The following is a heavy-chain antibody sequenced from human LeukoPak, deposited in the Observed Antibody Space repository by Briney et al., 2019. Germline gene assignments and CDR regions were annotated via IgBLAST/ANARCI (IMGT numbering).Heavy chain of an antibody. V-gene: IGHV5-51*01. Sequence: GESLKISCKGSGYSFASYWIGWVRQMPGKGLEWVGIIYPRDSDTRYSPSFQGQVTISADKSISTAYLQWSSLNASDTAMYYCARRVDSFDYWGQGTLVTVSS. CDR3: ARRVDSFDY. J-gene: IGHJ4*02. CDR1: GYSFASYW. CDR2: IYPRDSDT. D-gene: IGHD3-3*01.